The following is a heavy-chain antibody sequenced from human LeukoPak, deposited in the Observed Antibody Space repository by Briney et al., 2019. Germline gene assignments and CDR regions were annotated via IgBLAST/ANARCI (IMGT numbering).Heavy chain of an antibody. V-gene: IGHV3-66*02. CDR1: GFTVSSKY. CDR3: AKAGYTSSWFDY. Sequence: PGGSLRLSCAASGFTVSSKYMSWVRQAPGKGLEWLSVIYSGGDTYYADSVKGRFTISRDNSKNTLYLQMNSLRAEDTAVFYCAKAGYTSSWFDYWGQGTLVTVSS. D-gene: IGHD6-13*01. J-gene: IGHJ5*01. CDR2: IYSGGDT.